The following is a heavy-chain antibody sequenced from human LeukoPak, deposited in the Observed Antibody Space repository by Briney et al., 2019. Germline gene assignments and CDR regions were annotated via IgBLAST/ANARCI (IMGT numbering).Heavy chain of an antibody. J-gene: IGHJ4*02. D-gene: IGHD2-2*01. Sequence: PGGSLRLSCAVSGFTVSTNYMSWVRQAPGKGLEWVSVIYGGGSTYHADSVKGRFTISRDNSKNTLYLQMNSLRAEDTAVYYCARSDGIVTAGPFDYWGQGTLATVS. CDR2: IYGGGST. V-gene: IGHV3-53*01. CDR1: GFTVSTNY. CDR3: ARSDGIVTAGPFDY.